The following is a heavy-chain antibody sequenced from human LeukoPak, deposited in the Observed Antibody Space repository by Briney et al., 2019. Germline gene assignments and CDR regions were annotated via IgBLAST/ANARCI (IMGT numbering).Heavy chain of an antibody. J-gene: IGHJ4*01. CDR2: IFADGSTT. CDR1: EFNFFSYG. V-gene: IGHV3-74*01. Sequence: QPGGSLRLSCVASEFNFFSYGMQWVRQAPGKGLVWVSRIFADGSTTSYADSVKGRFTISRDNAKNTLYLQMNSLGAEDMAVYYCARELPREVTLDYWGQGTLVTVSP. D-gene: IGHD2-21*02. CDR3: ARELPREVTLDY.